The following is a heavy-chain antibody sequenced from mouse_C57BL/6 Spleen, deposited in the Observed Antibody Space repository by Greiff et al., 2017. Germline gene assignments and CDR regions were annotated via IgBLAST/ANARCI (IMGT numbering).Heavy chain of an antibody. J-gene: IGHJ4*01. V-gene: IGHV1-26*01. CDR2: ITPNNGGT. D-gene: IGHD1-1*01. CDR3: ATQFITTVVATEGDDYYAMGD. Sequence: EVQLQQSGPELVKPGASVKISCTASGYTFTDYYMNWVKQSHGKSLAWIGEITPNNGGTSSNQQFKGKATLTVDKSSSTAYMELRSLTSEDSAGYYCATQFITTVVATEGDDYYAMGDWGQGTSVAVSS. CDR1: GYTFTDYY.